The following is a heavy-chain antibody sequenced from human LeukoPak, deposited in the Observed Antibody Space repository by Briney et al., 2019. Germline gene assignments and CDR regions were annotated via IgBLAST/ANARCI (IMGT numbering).Heavy chain of an antibody. D-gene: IGHD3-9*01. V-gene: IGHV1-2*02. J-gene: IGHJ6*03. CDR1: GYTFSGYY. CDR3: ARAGDNLTGYYKEYYMDV. CDR2: INPNTGGT. Sequence: ASVKVSCKASGYTFSGYYMHWVRQAPGQGLEWMGWINPNTGGTKYAQRFQGRVTTTTDTSITTAYMDLSSLRSDDMAVYYCARAGDNLTGYYKEYYMDVWGKGTTVTVSS.